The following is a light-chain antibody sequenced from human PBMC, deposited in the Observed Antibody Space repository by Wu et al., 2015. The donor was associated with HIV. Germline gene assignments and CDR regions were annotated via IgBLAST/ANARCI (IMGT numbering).Light chain of an antibody. CDR3: QQYNNWPPT. CDR1: QSVNSN. Sequence: VMTQSPAALSMSPGERATLSCRASQSVNSNLAWYQQKPGQTPRLLIYDASTRATGIPARFSGSGSGTEFTLTISSMQSEDFAIHFCQQYNNWPPTFGPGTKVDIK. CDR2: DAS. J-gene: IGKJ3*01. V-gene: IGKV3-15*01.